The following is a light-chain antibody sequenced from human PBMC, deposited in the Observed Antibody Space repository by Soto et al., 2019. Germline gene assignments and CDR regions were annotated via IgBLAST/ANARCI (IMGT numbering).Light chain of an antibody. CDR2: EVS. Sequence: QSALTQPASVSGSPGQSITISCTGTSSDIGTYKYVSWFQHHPGKAPKLIIFEVSNRPSGVPDRFSGSKSGTSASLAISGLQSEDEADYSCAAWDDSLNGWLFGGGTQLTVL. V-gene: IGLV2-14*01. CDR3: AAWDDSLNGWL. CDR1: SSDIGTYKY. J-gene: IGLJ3*02.